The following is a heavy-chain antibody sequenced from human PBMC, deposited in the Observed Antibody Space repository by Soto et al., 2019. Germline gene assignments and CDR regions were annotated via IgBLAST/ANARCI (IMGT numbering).Heavy chain of an antibody. J-gene: IGHJ6*02. V-gene: IGHV3-23*01. CDR3: ASLGVGDWANYYYYYGMDV. D-gene: IGHD2-21*02. CDR1: GFTFNSYS. Sequence: GGSLRLSCVASGFTFNSYSMNWVRQAPGKGLDWVSGITGSGRDTYYADSVKGRFTISRDNSKNTLFLQMNSLRAEDTAVYYCASLGVGDWANYYYYYGMDVWGQGTTVTVSS. CDR2: ITGSGRDT.